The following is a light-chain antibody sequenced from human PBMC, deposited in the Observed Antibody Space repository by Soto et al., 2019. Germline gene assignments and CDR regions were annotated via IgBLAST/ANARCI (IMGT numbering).Light chain of an antibody. V-gene: IGKV1-16*02. Sequence: DIPMTQSPSSLSASVGDRVTITCRASQDIRNYLAWFQQKPGQAPRSLIYAASSLQSGVPSKFSGSGSGTDFTLTISSLQPEDFATYYCQHYSRYPLTFGGGTKVEIK. CDR2: AAS. CDR3: QHYSRYPLT. J-gene: IGKJ4*01. CDR1: QDIRNY.